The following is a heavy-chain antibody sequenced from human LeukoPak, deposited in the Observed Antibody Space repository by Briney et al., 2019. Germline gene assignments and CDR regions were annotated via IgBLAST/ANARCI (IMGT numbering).Heavy chain of an antibody. CDR2: IKQDGSEK. D-gene: IGHD4-17*01. CDR3: ARDREIGGRDYGSYMDV. Sequence: GGSLRLSCAASGFTFSSYWMSWVRQAPGKGLEWVANIKQDGSEKYYVDSVKGRFTISRDNAKNSLYLQMNSLRAEDTAVYYCARDREIGGRDYGSYMDVWGKGTTVTVSS. J-gene: IGHJ6*03. CDR1: GFTFSSYW. V-gene: IGHV3-7*01.